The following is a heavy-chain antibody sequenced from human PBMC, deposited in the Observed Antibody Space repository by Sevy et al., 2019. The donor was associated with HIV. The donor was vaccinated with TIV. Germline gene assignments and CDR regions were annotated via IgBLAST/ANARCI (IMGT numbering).Heavy chain of an antibody. CDR1: GFTFSSYG. CDR2: IWYDGSNK. CDR3: ARDVLAGTTAADY. V-gene: IGHV3-33*01. J-gene: IGHJ4*02. D-gene: IGHD1-1*01. Sequence: GGSLRLSCAASGFTFSSYGMHWVSQAPGKGLEWVAVIWYDGSNKYYADSVKGRFTISRDNSKNTLYLQMNSLRAEDTAVYYCARDVLAGTTAADYWGQGTLVTVSS.